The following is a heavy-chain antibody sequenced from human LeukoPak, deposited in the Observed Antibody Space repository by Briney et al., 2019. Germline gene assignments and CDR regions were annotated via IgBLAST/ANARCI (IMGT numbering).Heavy chain of an antibody. D-gene: IGHD6-13*01. CDR2: ISGSGGST. J-gene: IGHJ4*02. CDR1: GFTFSSYA. CDR3: ARDTAAAGLFDY. Sequence: GGSLRLSCAASGFTFSSYAMSWVRQAPGKGLEWVSAISGSGGSTYYADSVKGRFTISRDNSKNTLYLQMNSLRAEDTALYYCARDTAAAGLFDYWGQGTLVTVSS. V-gene: IGHV3-23*01.